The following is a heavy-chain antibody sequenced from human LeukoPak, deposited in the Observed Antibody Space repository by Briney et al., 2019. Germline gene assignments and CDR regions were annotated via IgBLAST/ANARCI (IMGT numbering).Heavy chain of an antibody. CDR3: ARDGPSDSGAFDV. J-gene: IGHJ3*01. CDR1: GGSISSGSYY. V-gene: IGHV4-61*02. CDR2: IYTSGST. Sequence: SETLSLTCTVSGGSISSGSYYWSWIRQPAGKGLEWIGRIYTSGSTNYNPSLKSRVTMSVDTSKNQFSLRLNSVTAADTAVYYCARDGPSDSGAFDVWGPGTLVTVSS. D-gene: IGHD3-22*01.